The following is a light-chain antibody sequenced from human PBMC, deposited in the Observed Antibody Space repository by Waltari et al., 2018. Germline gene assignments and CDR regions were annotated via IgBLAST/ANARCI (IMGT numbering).Light chain of an antibody. Sequence: QSALTQPASVSXSPGQSITISCTGTSXDXGXYNYVSWYQQHPGKAPKLMIYDVSNRPPGVSNRFSGSKSGNTAALTISGLQAXXEADYYCXSDTSSSTXXXGGGTKLTVL. V-gene: IGLV2-14*01. CDR1: SXDXGXYNY. CDR2: DVS. J-gene: IGLJ2*01. CDR3: XSDTSSSTXX.